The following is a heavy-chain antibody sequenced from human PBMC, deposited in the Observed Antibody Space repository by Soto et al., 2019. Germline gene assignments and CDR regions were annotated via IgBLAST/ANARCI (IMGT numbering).Heavy chain of an antibody. V-gene: IGHV1-24*01. CDR2: FDPEDGET. J-gene: IGHJ5*02. Sequence: GASVKVSCKVSGYTLTELSMHWVRQAPGKGLEWMGGFDPEDGETIYAQKFQGRVTMTEDTSTDTAYMELSSLRSEDAAVYYCATVRFFEWFNWFDPWGQGTLVTVSS. D-gene: IGHD3-3*01. CDR3: ATVRFFEWFNWFDP. CDR1: GYTLTELS.